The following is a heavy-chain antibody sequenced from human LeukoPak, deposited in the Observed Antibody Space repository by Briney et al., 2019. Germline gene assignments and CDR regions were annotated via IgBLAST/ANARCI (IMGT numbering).Heavy chain of an antibody. CDR1: GGSISSYY. CDR3: ARIGGSYGSTNYFDY. V-gene: IGHV4-4*07. Sequence: SETLSLTCTVSGGSISSYYWSWIRQPAGKGLEWIGRIYTSGSTNYNPSLKSRVTMSVDTSKNQFSLKLSSVTAADTAVYYCARIGGSYGSTNYFDYWGQGTLVTVSS. J-gene: IGHJ4*02. CDR2: IYTSGST. D-gene: IGHD1-26*01.